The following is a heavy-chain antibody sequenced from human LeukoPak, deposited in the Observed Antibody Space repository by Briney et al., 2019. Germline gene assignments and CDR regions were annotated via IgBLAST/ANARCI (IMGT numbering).Heavy chain of an antibody. Sequence: SVKVSCKASGGTFSSYAISWVRRAPGQGLEWMGGIIPIFGTANYAQKFQGRVTITADESTSTAYMELSSLRSEDTAVYYCARGEYCSGGSCYWDYYYMDVWGKGTTVTVSS. CDR1: GGTFSSYA. D-gene: IGHD2-15*01. CDR3: ARGEYCSGGSCYWDYYYMDV. CDR2: IIPIFGTA. J-gene: IGHJ6*03. V-gene: IGHV1-69*13.